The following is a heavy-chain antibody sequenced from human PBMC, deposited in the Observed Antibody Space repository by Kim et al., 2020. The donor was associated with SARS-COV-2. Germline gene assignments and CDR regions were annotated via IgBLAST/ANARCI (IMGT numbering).Heavy chain of an antibody. J-gene: IGHJ4*02. CDR1: GFNFSFRSSW. V-gene: IGHV3-74*01. CDR2: INGDGSST. Sequence: GGSLRLSCAASGFNFSFRSSWMHWVRQAPGKGLVWVSRINGDGSSTSYADSVKGRLTISRDSAKNTLYLQMNSLRAEDTAVYSCAGYNSWYAYWGQGTL. CDR3: AGYNSWYAY. D-gene: IGHD6-13*01.